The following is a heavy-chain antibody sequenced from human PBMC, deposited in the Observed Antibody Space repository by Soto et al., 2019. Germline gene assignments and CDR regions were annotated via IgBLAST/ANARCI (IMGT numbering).Heavy chain of an antibody. CDR2: IIPIFGTA. CDR3: ARVRDGYNYYFDY. D-gene: IGHD1-1*01. CDR1: GYTFTSYY. V-gene: IGHV1-69*13. Sequence: SVKVSCKASGYTFTSYYMHWVRQAPGQGLEWMGGIIPIFGTANYAQKFQGRVTITADESTSTAYMELSSLRSEDTAVYYCARVRDGYNYYFDYWGQGTLVTVSS. J-gene: IGHJ4*02.